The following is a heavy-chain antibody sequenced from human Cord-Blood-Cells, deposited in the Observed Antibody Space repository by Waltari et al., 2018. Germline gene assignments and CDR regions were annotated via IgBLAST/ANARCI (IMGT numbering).Heavy chain of an antibody. V-gene: IGHV4-59*11. D-gene: IGHD6-6*01. Sequence: QVQLQESGPGLVKPSETLSLTCTVSGGSISSHYWSWIRQPPGKGLEWIGYIYYSGSTNYNPSLKSRVTISVDTSKNQFSLKLGSVTAADTAVYYCARGDSSSYYYYYGMDVWGQGTTVTVSS. CDR1: GGSISSHY. J-gene: IGHJ6*02. CDR3: ARGDSSSYYYYYGMDV. CDR2: IYYSGST.